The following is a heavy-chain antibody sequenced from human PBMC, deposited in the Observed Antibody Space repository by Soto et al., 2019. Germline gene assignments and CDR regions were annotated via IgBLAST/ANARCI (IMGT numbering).Heavy chain of an antibody. Sequence: GGSLRLSCAASGFTFSDYYMSWIRQAPGKGLEWVSYISSSSYTNYADSVKGRFTISRDNAKNSLYLQMNSLRAEDTAVYYCARDIVVVPAAHDWFDPWGQGTLVTVSS. J-gene: IGHJ5*02. D-gene: IGHD2-2*01. V-gene: IGHV3-11*06. CDR1: GFTFSDYY. CDR2: ISSSSYT. CDR3: ARDIVVVPAAHDWFDP.